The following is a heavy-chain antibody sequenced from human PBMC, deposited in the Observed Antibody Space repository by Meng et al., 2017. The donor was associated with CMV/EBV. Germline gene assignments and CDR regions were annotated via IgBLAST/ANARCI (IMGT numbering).Heavy chain of an antibody. CDR3: AKPTRFVEWLNGMDV. V-gene: IGHV3-43*01. Sequence: GGSLRLSCAASGFTFDDYTMHWVRQAPGKGLEWVSLISWDGGSTYYADSVKGRFTISRDNSKNTLYLQMNSLRAEDTAVYSCAKPTRFVEWLNGMDVWGQGTTVTVSS. J-gene: IGHJ6*02. CDR2: ISWDGGST. CDR1: GFTFDDYT. D-gene: IGHD3-3*01.